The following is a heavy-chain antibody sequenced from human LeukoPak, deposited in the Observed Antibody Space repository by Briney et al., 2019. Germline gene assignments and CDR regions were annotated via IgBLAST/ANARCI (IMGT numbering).Heavy chain of an antibody. V-gene: IGHV1-18*01. J-gene: IGHJ3*02. D-gene: IGHD4-11*01. Sequence: ASVKVSCKTSGYTFTSHGINWVRQAPGQGLEWMGWISGYNGNTNYAQKFQGRVTMTTDTSTSTVYLELRSLRSDDTAVYYCARPRSLMTRDAFDIWGQGTTVTVSS. CDR2: ISGYNGNT. CDR1: GYTFTSHG. CDR3: ARPRSLMTRDAFDI.